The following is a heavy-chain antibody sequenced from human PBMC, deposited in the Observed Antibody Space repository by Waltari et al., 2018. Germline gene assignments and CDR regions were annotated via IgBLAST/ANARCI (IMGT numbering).Heavy chain of an antibody. Sequence: EVQLVESGGGLIQPGGSLRLPWVAFGVTVSNNYMTWLRQAPGKGLELVSLIYSGGTTYYADSVRGRFTISRDGSKNTVYLQMNSLRAEDTAVYFCARNQVETALGYWGQGTLVTVSS. CDR3: ARNQVETALGY. D-gene: IGHD2-21*02. V-gene: IGHV3-53*01. J-gene: IGHJ4*02. CDR2: IYSGGTT. CDR1: GVTVSNNY.